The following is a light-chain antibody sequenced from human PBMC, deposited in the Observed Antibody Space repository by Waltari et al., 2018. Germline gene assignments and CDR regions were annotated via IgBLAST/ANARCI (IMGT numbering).Light chain of an antibody. J-gene: IGKJ2*01. CDR3: QQYYSIPYT. CDR1: MTVLDSSNNKNY. V-gene: IGKV4-1*01. Sequence: DIVMIQSPDSLAVSLGERATLHCMSSMTVLDSSNNKNYVACYQQKPGQPPKLLFYWASTRESGVPGRFSGSESGTEFTLTVSSLQAEDVAVYYCQQYYSIPYTFGQGTKLEI. CDR2: WAS.